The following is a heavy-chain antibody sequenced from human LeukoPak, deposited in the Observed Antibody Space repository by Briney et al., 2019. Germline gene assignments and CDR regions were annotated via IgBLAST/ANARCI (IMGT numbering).Heavy chain of an antibody. J-gene: IGHJ6*02. V-gene: IGHV3-23*01. CDR2: ICGSGGST. D-gene: IGHD5-18*01. Sequence: GGSLRLSCAASGFTFSSYAMSWVRQAPRQGMEWVSAICGSGGSTYYADSVKGRFTISRDNSKNTLYLQMNSLRAEDTAVYYCAKDSLQLWTPYYGMDVWGQGTTVTVA. CDR3: AKDSLQLWTPYYGMDV. CDR1: GFTFSSYA.